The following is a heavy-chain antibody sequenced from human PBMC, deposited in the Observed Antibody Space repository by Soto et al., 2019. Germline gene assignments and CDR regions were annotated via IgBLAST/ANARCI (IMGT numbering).Heavy chain of an antibody. V-gene: IGHV1-2*04. CDR2: INPNSGGT. CDR1: GYTFTGYY. D-gene: IGHD5-12*01. CDR3: ARDKDIVEHGMDV. Sequence: ASVKVSCKASGYTFTGYYMHWVRQAPGQGLEWMGWINPNSGGTNYAQKFQGWVTMTRDTSISTAYMELSRLRSDDTAVYYCARDKDIVEHGMDVWGQGTTVTVSS. J-gene: IGHJ6*02.